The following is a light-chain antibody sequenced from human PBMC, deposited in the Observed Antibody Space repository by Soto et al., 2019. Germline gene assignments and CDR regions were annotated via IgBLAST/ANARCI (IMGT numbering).Light chain of an antibody. CDR2: WAS. J-gene: IGKJ3*01. Sequence: DIVVTQSPDSLAVSLGERATINCKSSQTVLYSSNNKNYLAWYQQKPGQPPKLLIYWASTRESGVPDRFSVSGSGTDFTLTISSLQAEDVAVYYCQQYYSTPFTFGPGTKVDI. CDR1: QTVLYSSNNKNY. CDR3: QQYYSTPFT. V-gene: IGKV4-1*01.